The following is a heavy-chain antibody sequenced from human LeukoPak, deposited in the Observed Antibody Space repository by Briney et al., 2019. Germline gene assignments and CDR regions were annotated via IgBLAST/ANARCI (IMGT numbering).Heavy chain of an antibody. J-gene: IGHJ4*02. D-gene: IGHD6-19*01. V-gene: IGHV4-59*08. CDR2: IYYSGST. CDR1: GVSISSSYY. Sequence: PSGTLSLTCAVSGVSISSSYYWSWIRQPPGKGLEWIGYIYYSGSTNYNPSLKSRVTISVDTSKNQFSLKLSSVTAADTAVYYCARHGYSSGSFDYWGQGTLVTVSS. CDR3: ARHGYSSGSFDY.